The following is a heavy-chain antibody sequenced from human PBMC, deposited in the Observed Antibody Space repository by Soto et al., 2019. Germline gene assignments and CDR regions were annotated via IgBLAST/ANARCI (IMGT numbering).Heavy chain of an antibody. D-gene: IGHD3-9*01. V-gene: IGHV1-8*01. CDR3: ARGMDYDILTGPFDY. CDR1: GYTFTSYD. CDR2: MNPNSGNT. J-gene: IGHJ4*02. Sequence: QVQLVQSGAEVKKPGASVKVSCKASGYTFTSYDINWVRQATGQGLEWMGWMNPNSGNTGYAQKFQGRVTITADESTSTAYMELSSLRSEDTAVYYCARGMDYDILTGPFDYWGQGTLVTVSS.